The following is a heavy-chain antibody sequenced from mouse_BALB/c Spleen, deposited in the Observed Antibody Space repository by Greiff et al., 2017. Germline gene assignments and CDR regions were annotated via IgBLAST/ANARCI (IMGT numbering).Heavy chain of an antibody. J-gene: IGHJ3*01. CDR1: GYTFSSYW. CDR2: ILPGSGST. D-gene: IGHD1-1*01. V-gene: IGHV1-9*01. Sequence: QVQLQQSGAELMKPGASVKISCKATGYTFSSYWIEWVKQRPGHGLEWIGEILPGSGSTNYNEKFKGKATFTADTSSNTAYMQLSSLTSEDSAVYYCASGSSLFAYWGQETLVTVSA. CDR3: ASGSSLFAY.